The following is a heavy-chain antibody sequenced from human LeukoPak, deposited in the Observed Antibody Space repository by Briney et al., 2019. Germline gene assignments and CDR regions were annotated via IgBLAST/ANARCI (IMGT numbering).Heavy chain of an antibody. V-gene: IGHV3-23*01. D-gene: IGHD2-2*01. Sequence: TGGSLRLSCAASGFTFSSYAMSWVRQAPGKGLEWVSAISGSGGSTYYADSVKGRFTISRDNAKNTLYLQMNSLRAEDTAVYYCAVTSSRGLDYFDYWGQGTLVTVSS. CDR2: ISGSGGST. CDR1: GFTFSSYA. J-gene: IGHJ4*02. CDR3: AVTSSRGLDYFDY.